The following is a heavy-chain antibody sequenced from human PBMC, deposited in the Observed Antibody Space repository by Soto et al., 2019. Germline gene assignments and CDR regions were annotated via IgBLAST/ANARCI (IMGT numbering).Heavy chain of an antibody. CDR2: IIPIFGTA. CDR1: GGTFSSYA. Sequence: ASVKVSCKASGGTFSSYAISWVRQAPGQGLEWMGGIIPIFGTANYAQKFQGRVTITADESTSTAYMELSSLRSEDTAVYYCARMVAVAGRSYYYYGMDVWGQGTTVTVSS. CDR3: ARMVAVAGRSYYYYGMDV. V-gene: IGHV1-69*13. D-gene: IGHD6-19*01. J-gene: IGHJ6*02.